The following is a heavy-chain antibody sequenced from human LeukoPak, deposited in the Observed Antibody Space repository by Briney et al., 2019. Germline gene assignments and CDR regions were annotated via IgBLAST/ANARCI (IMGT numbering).Heavy chain of an antibody. CDR2: ISASNGNT. D-gene: IGHD2-21*02. CDR3: ARETAPRWFDP. J-gene: IGHJ5*02. CDR1: GYTFTSYG. V-gene: IGHV1-18*01. Sequence: GASVKVSCKASGYTFTSYGISWVREAPGQGLEWMGWISASNGNTNYAQKLQGRVTMNTDTSTSTAYMELRSLRSDDTAVYYCARETAPRWFDPWGQGTLVTVSS.